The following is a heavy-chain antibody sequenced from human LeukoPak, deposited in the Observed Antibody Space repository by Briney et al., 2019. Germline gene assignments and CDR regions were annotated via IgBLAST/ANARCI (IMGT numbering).Heavy chain of an antibody. V-gene: IGHV4-39*01. CDR2: VYYGGNT. Sequence: SETLSLTCSVSGGSISRSSYYWGWIRQPPGKGREWIGSVYYGGNTYYNPSLKSRVTISVDTSKNQFSLKLSSVTAAETAVYYCARHDSSGPYNAFDIWGQGTMVTVSS. D-gene: IGHD3-22*01. CDR3: ARHDSSGPYNAFDI. J-gene: IGHJ3*02. CDR1: GGSISRSSYY.